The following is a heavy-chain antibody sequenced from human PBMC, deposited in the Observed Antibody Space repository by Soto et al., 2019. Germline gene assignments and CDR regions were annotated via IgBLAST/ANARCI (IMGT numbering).Heavy chain of an antibody. CDR1: GFPFSYFV. CDR3: AKGSGSSRPYYFDY. V-gene: IGHV3-23*01. Sequence: GGSLRLSCAASGFPFSYFVMSWVRQAPGKGLEWVSAITGSGGDLFHADSVKGRSTFSRDSSKNTLFLQMNSLRVEDTAVYYCAKGSGSSRPYYFDYWGQGTPVTVSS. CDR2: ITGSGGDL. J-gene: IGHJ4*02. D-gene: IGHD6-13*01.